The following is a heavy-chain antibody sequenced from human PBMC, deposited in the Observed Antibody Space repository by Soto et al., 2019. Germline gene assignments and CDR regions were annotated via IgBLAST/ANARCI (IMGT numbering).Heavy chain of an antibody. D-gene: IGHD1-26*01. CDR1: GFTFSSYA. Sequence: PGGSLRLSCAASGFTFSSYAMHWFRRAPGKGLEWVAVISYDGSNKYYADSVKGRFTISRDNSKNTLYLQMNSLRAEDTAVYYCAREGSRWELLSEGMDVWGQGTTVTVSS. CDR2: ISYDGSNK. J-gene: IGHJ6*02. V-gene: IGHV3-30-3*01. CDR3: AREGSRWELLSEGMDV.